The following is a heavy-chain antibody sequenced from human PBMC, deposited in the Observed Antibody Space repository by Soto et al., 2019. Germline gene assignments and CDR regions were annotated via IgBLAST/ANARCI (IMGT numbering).Heavy chain of an antibody. D-gene: IGHD4-17*01. V-gene: IGHV3-30-3*01. CDR1: GFTFSRYA. J-gene: IGHJ4*02. Sequence: QVQLVESGGGVVQPGRSLRLSCAASGFTFSRYAIHWVRQAPGNGLEWVAVISYDGSDKYYADSVKGRFTISRDNSKNTLYLQRNSLRGDDTAVYYCARDYGDYDFLDYRGQGTLVTVSS. CDR2: ISYDGSDK. CDR3: ARDYGDYDFLDY.